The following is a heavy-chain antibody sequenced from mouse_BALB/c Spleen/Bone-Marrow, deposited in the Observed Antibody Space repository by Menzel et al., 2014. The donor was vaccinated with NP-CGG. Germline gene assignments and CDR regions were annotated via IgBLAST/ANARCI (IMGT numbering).Heavy chain of an antibody. D-gene: IGHD1-1*01. V-gene: IGHV1-9*01. CDR2: ILPGSGST. CDR3: ARWGYGSSYVGYFDD. CDR1: GYTFSRYW. Sequence: QVQLQQSGAELMKPGASVKISCKATGYTFSRYWIEWVKQRPGHGLEWIGEILPGSGSTNYNEKFKGKATFTADTSSNTAYTQLSSLTSEDSAVYYCARWGYGSSYVGYFDDWGAGTTVTVSS. J-gene: IGHJ1*01.